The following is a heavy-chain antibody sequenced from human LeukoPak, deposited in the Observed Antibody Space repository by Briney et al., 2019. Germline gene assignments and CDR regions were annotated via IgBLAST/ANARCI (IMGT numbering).Heavy chain of an antibody. V-gene: IGHV3-30*18. CDR1: GFTFSSYG. CDR2: ISYDGSNK. D-gene: IGHD2-15*01. J-gene: IGHJ3*02. Sequence: GGSLRLSCAASGFTFSSYGMHWVRQAPGKRLEWVAVISYDGSNKYYADSVKGRFTISRDNSKNTLYLQMNSLRAEDTAVYYCAKDSGYCSGGSCYHAFDIWGQGTMVTVSS. CDR3: AKDSGYCSGGSCYHAFDI.